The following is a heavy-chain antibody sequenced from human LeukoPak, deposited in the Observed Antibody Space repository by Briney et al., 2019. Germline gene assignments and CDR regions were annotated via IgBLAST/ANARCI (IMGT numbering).Heavy chain of an antibody. CDR1: GFSFRNYG. J-gene: IGHJ4*02. Sequence: GGSLRLSCVASGFSFRNYGMQWVRQAPGKGLEGVAFIQDDGINKNYADSVKGRFTISRDNSKNTLYLQMNSLRAEDTAVYYCANPGPGGYGDYWGQGTLVTVSS. CDR2: IQDDGINK. V-gene: IGHV3-30*02. D-gene: IGHD3-16*01. CDR3: ANPGPGGYGDY.